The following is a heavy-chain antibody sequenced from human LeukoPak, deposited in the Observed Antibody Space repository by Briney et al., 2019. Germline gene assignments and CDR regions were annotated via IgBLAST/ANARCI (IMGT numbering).Heavy chain of an antibody. Sequence: ASVKVSCKASGGTFSSYAISWVRQATGQGLEWMGWMNPNSGNTGYAQKFQGRVTITRNTSISTAYMELSSLRSEDTAVYYCARGSGGYFDYWGQGTLVTVSS. D-gene: IGHD3-10*01. V-gene: IGHV1-8*03. CDR2: MNPNSGNT. CDR1: GGTFSSYA. CDR3: ARGSGGYFDY. J-gene: IGHJ4*02.